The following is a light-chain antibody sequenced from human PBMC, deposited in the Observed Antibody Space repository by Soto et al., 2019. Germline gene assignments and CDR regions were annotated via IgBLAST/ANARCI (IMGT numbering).Light chain of an antibody. J-gene: IGKJ4*01. CDR2: GAS. V-gene: IGKV3-20*01. CDR3: QQYNSWPLT. CDR1: QSVSSN. Sequence: ESVLTQSRGTLSLTPGERATLSFRASQSVSSNLAWYQQKPGRAPRLLIYGASSRATVIPDRFSGSGSGTDFTLTISRLEPEDFAVYYCQQYNSWPLTFAGGTKVDI.